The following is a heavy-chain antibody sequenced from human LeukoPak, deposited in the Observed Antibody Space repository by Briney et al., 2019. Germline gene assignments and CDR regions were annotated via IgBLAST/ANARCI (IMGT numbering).Heavy chain of an antibody. D-gene: IGHD2-2*01. V-gene: IGHV4-34*01. CDR2: INHSGST. Sequence: SSETLSLTCAVYGGSFSGYYWSWIRQPPGEGLEWIGEINHSGSTNYNPSLKSRVTISVDTSKNHLSLKLSSVTAADTAVHYCARGLGLRGYCSSTSCFYSTRKFDYWGQGTLVTVSS. CDR3: ARGLGLRGYCSSTSCFYSTRKFDY. J-gene: IGHJ4*02. CDR1: GGSFSGYY.